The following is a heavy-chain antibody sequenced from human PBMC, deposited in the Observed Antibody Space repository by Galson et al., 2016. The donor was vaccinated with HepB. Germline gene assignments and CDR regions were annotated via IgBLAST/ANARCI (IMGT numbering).Heavy chain of an antibody. CDR3: ARGYDIVVVVAATPRGDYFDY. CDR2: IKQDGSET. CDR1: GFTFSNHW. J-gene: IGHJ4*02. Sequence: SLRLSCAGSGFTFSNHWMSWVRQAPGKGPEWVANIKQDGSETFYVDSVKGRFTISRDNAKNSLYLKMNSLRAEDTAVYYCARGYDIVVVVAATPRGDYFDYWGQGTLVTVSS. D-gene: IGHD2-15*01. V-gene: IGHV3-7*01.